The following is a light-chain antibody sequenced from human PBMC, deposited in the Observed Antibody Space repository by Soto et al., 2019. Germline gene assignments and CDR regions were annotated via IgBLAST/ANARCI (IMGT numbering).Light chain of an antibody. CDR3: SSYTTSISVV. CDR2: EVT. V-gene: IGLV2-14*01. Sequence: QSVLTQPASVSGSPGQSITISCTGTSSDIGGSNYVSWYQQHPGKAPKLMIYEVTNRPSGVSNRFSGSKSGNTASLTISGLQAEDEADYYCSSYTTSISVVFGGGTKVTVL. J-gene: IGLJ3*02. CDR1: SSDIGGSNY.